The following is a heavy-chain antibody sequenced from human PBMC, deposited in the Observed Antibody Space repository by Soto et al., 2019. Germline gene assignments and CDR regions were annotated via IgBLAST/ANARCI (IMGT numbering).Heavy chain of an antibody. Sequence: EEQLVESGGGLVQPRGSLRLSCAASGFTFSSYWMHWVRQTPGKGLVWVSRINPSGSITTYADSVKGRFTISRDNAKNTLYLQMNSLRGDDTAVYYCARIPTGKYGVWNYWGQGTLVTVSS. J-gene: IGHJ4*02. CDR2: INPSGSIT. CDR3: ARIPTGKYGVWNY. CDR1: GFTFSSYW. V-gene: IGHV3-74*01. D-gene: IGHD2-8*01.